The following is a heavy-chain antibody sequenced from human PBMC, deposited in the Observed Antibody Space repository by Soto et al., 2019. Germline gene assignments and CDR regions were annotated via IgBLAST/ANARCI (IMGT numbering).Heavy chain of an antibody. CDR3: ARDQPEGDNWFDP. J-gene: IGHJ5*02. CDR2: ISYDGSNK. D-gene: IGHD2-2*01. Sequence: QVQLVESGGGVVQPGRSLRLSCAASGFTFSSYAMHWVRQAPGKGLEWVAVISYDGSNKYYADSVKGRFTISRDNSKNTLYLQMNSLRAEDTAGYYCARDQPEGDNWFDPWGQGTLVTVSS. V-gene: IGHV3-30-3*01. CDR1: GFTFSSYA.